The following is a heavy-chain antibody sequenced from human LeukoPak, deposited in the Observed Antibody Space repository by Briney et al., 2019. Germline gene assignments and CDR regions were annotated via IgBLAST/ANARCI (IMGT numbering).Heavy chain of an antibody. V-gene: IGHV3-21*01. D-gene: IGHD3-22*01. CDR3: ARDRVTNTYYYDSSGKNYYMDV. J-gene: IGHJ6*03. CDR1: GFTFSSYS. CDR2: ISSSSSYI. Sequence: PGGSLRLSCAASGFTFSSYSMNWVRQAPGKGLEWVSSISSSSSYIYYADSVKGRFTISRDNAKNSLYLQMNSLRAEDTAVYYCARDRVTNTYYYDSSGKNYYMDVWGKGTTVTISS.